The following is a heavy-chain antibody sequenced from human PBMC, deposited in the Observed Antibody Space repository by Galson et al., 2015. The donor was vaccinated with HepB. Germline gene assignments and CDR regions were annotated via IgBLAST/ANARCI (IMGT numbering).Heavy chain of an antibody. CDR1: GGTFSSYS. CDR2: IIPIFSIV. V-gene: IGHV1-69*10. Sequence: SVKVSCKASGGTFSSYSISWVRQAPGQGLEWMGGIIPIFSIVNYAQKFRGRVKINADRSTSTAYVELGNVTSEDTAVYYCAMATVTTTPDVFDIWGQGTLVTVS. CDR3: AMATVTTTPDVFDI. J-gene: IGHJ3*02. D-gene: IGHD4-17*01.